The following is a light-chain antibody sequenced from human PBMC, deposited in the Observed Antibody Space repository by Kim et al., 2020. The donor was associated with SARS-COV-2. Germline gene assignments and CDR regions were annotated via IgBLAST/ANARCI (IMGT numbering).Light chain of an antibody. Sequence: ALGQTVRITCQRDSLSSYYATWYQQKPGQAPVLVIYGKNNRPTGIPDRFSGSSSGNTASLTLTGAQAEDEADYYCNSRDSSGNHLVFGGGTQLTVL. CDR3: NSRDSSGNHLV. V-gene: IGLV3-19*01. J-gene: IGLJ3*02. CDR1: SLSSYY. CDR2: GKN.